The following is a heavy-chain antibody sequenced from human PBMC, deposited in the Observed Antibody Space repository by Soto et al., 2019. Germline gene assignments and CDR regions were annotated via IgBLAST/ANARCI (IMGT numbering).Heavy chain of an antibody. CDR1: GFTFSDTL. J-gene: IGHJ3*01. D-gene: IGHD1-1*01. Sequence: QVQLVQSGAEVKKPGASVKISCQASGFTFSDTLINWVRQGPGQRLEWMGCINPANGNTRYSESFQGRVSISSLSSASTGYVALSDLTSEDTAVYYCARDILNGGPRANDAFDVWGQGTLITVSS. CDR2: INPANGNT. CDR3: ARDILNGGPRANDAFDV. V-gene: IGHV1-3*01.